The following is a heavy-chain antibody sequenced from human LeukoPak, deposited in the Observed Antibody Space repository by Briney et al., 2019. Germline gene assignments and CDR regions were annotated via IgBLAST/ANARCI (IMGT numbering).Heavy chain of an antibody. V-gene: IGHV1-2*02. CDR2: INPNSGGT. J-gene: IGHJ4*02. Sequence: ASVKVSCKASGYTFTGYYMHWVRQAPGQGLEWMGWINPNSGGTNYAQKLQGRVTMTTDTSTSTAYMELRSLRSDDTAVYYCARDRNSGSYSAYWGQGTLVTVSS. D-gene: IGHD1-26*01. CDR3: ARDRNSGSYSAY. CDR1: GYTFTGYY.